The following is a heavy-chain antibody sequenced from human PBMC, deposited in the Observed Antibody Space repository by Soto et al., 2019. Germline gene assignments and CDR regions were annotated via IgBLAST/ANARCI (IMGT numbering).Heavy chain of an antibody. CDR2: IWSDGSNK. D-gene: IGHD3-22*01. V-gene: IGHV3-33*01. CDR3: ARYYYDSSGYYPL. Sequence: GKGLEGVAVIWSDGSNKYYADSVKGRFTISRDNSKNTLYLQMNSLRAEDTAVYYCARYYYDSSGYYPLWGQGTLVTVSS. J-gene: IGHJ4*02.